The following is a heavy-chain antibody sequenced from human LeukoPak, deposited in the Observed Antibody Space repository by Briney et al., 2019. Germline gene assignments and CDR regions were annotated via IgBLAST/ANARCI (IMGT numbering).Heavy chain of an antibody. D-gene: IGHD4-23*01. J-gene: IGHJ6*02. CDR3: ATQYDYGGNSGYYYYGMDV. V-gene: IGHV3-64*01. CDR1: GFTFSSYA. CDR2: ISSNGGSS. Sequence: GGSLRLSCTASGFTFSSYAMHWVRQAPGKGLEYVSAISSNGGSSYYANSVKGRFTISRDNSKNTLHLQMGSLRAEDMAVYYCATQYDYGGNSGYYYYGMDVWGQGTTVTVSS.